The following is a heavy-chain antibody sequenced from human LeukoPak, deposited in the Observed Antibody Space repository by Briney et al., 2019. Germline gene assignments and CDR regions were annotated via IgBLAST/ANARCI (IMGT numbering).Heavy chain of an antibody. CDR1: GGSISSYY. Sequence: PSETLSLTCIVSGGSISSYYWSWIRQPPGKGLEWIGYIYYSGSTNYNPSLKSRVTISVDTSKNQFSLKLSSVTAADAAVYYCARATTEFYYDSSGYFLNGGYAFDIWGQGTMVTVSS. CDR3: ARATTEFYYDSSGYFLNGGYAFDI. V-gene: IGHV4-59*01. J-gene: IGHJ3*02. CDR2: IYYSGST. D-gene: IGHD3-22*01.